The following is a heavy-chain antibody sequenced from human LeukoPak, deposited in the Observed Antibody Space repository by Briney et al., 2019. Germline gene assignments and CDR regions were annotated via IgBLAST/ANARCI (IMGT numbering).Heavy chain of an antibody. CDR3: AELGITMIGGV. CDR2: IRYDGSNK. Sequence: PGQSLRLSWAASGFTFSNYGMHWVRQAAGKGLGSVAFIRYDGSNKDYADSVKGRFTISRDNSKNSLYLQMNSLRAEDTAVYYCAELGITMIGGVWGKGTTVTISS. V-gene: IGHV3-30*02. J-gene: IGHJ6*04. CDR1: GFTFSNYG. D-gene: IGHD3-10*02.